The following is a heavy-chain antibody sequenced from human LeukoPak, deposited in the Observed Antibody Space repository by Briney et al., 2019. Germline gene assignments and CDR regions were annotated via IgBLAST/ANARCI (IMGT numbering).Heavy chain of an antibody. V-gene: IGHV3-7*05. CDR2: IKQDGSET. J-gene: IGHJ4*02. CDR3: ARDGGLYSSSWTHYYFDY. D-gene: IGHD6-13*01. CDR1: GFTFSNYW. Sequence: GGSLRLSCAVSGFTFSNYWMSWVRQAPGKGLEWVVNIKQDGSETYYVDSVKGRFTISRDNAKNSLYLQMNSLRAEDTAFYFCARDGGLYSSSWTHYYFDYWGQGTLVTVSS.